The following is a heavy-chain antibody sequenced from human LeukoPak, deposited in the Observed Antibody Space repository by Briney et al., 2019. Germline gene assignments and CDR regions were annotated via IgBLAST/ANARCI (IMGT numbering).Heavy chain of an antibody. V-gene: IGHV3-48*03. CDR1: GFTFSTYE. Sequence: GGSLRLSCAASGFTFSTYEMNWVRQAPGKGLEWVAYISSSGRTINYADSVKGRFTISRDNAKDSLYLQMNSLRAEDTAVYYCARFSDILTGFDYWGQGALVTVSS. D-gene: IGHD3-9*01. CDR2: ISSSGRTI. J-gene: IGHJ4*02. CDR3: ARFSDILTGFDY.